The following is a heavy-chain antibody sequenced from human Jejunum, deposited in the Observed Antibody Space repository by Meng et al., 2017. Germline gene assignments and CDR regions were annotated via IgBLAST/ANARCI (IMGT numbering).Heavy chain of an antibody. J-gene: IGHJ4*02. CDR3: AHGGLSSGWYYPEH. CDR2: NYWDDDK. CDR1: RFSLSTSGVG. D-gene: IGHD6-19*01. Sequence: HITLKESGPTLVKPTQTLTLTYTFSRFSLSTSGVGVGWIRQPPGKALEWLALNYWDDDKRSSPSLKRRLTITTDTSKNQVVLTMTNMDPVDTATYYCAHGGLSSGWYYPEHWGQGILVTVSS. V-gene: IGHV2-5*02.